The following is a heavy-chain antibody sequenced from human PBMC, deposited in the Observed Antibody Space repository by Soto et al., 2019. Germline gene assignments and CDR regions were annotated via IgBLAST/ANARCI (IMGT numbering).Heavy chain of an antibody. CDR2: IIPIFGTA. V-gene: IGHV1-69*01. CDR1: GGTFSSYA. D-gene: IGHD3-3*01. Sequence: QVQLVQSGAEVKKPGSSVKVSCTASGGTFSSYAISWVRQAPGQGLEWMGGIIPIFGTANYAQKFQGRVTITADESTSTAYMELSSLRSEDSAVYYCARGSIFGVVISYYGMDVWGQGTTVTVSS. CDR3: ARGSIFGVVISYYGMDV. J-gene: IGHJ6*02.